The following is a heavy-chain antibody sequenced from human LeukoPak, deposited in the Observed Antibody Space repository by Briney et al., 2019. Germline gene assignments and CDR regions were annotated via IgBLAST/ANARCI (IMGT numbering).Heavy chain of an antibody. J-gene: IGHJ4*02. V-gene: IGHV4-34*01. CDR3: ARGYYYDSSGYYSFDY. Sequence: PSETLSLTCAVYGGSFSGYYWSWIRQPPGKGLEWIGEINHSGSTNYNPSLKSRVTISVDTSKNQFSLKLSSVTAADTAVYYCARGYYYDSSGYYSFDYWGQGTLVTVSS. D-gene: IGHD3-22*01. CDR1: GGSFSGYY. CDR2: INHSGST.